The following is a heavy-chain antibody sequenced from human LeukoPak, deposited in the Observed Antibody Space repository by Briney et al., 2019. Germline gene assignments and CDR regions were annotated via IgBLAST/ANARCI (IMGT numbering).Heavy chain of an antibody. D-gene: IGHD3-10*01. Sequence: SETLSLTCAVYGGSFSGYYWSWIRQPPGKGLEWIGEINHSGSTNYNPSLKSRVTISVDTSKNQFSLKLSSVTAADTAVYYCARGWPHYYGSGSSPHNWFDPWGQGTLVTASS. J-gene: IGHJ5*02. V-gene: IGHV4-34*01. CDR2: INHSGST. CDR1: GGSFSGYY. CDR3: ARGWPHYYGSGSSPHNWFDP.